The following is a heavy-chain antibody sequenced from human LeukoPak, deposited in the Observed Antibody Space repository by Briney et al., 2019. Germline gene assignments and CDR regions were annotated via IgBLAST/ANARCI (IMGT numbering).Heavy chain of an antibody. D-gene: IGHD3-22*01. V-gene: IGHV4-31*03. CDR1: GGSISSGGYY. CDR3: ARGRGSPYCLEAFDV. CDR2: TYYSGST. Sequence: SETLSLTCTVSGGSISSGGYYWSWIRQHPGKGLEWIGYTYYSGSTYFHPSLKSRVTISIDTSKNHFSLRLSSVTAADTAVYYCARGRGSPYCLEAFDVWGQGTLVTVSS. J-gene: IGHJ3*01.